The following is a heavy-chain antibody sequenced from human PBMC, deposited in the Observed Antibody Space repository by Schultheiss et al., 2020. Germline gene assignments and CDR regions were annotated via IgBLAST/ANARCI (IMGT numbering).Heavy chain of an antibody. Sequence: WGSLRLSCAASGFTFDNYAMNWVRQAPGKGLVWVSCIDSDGSSTRHADSVKGRFTISRDNSKNTLYLQMNSLRAEDTAVYYCARDIVVVPAPLGVGMDVWGQGTTVTVSS. CDR1: GFTFDNYA. CDR3: ARDIVVVPAPLGVGMDV. V-gene: IGHV3-74*01. J-gene: IGHJ6*02. CDR2: IDSDGSST. D-gene: IGHD2-2*01.